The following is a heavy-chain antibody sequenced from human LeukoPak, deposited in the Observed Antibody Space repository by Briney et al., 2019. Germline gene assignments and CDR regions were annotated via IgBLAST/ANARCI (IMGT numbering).Heavy chain of an antibody. D-gene: IGHD2-15*01. Sequence: GGSLRLSCAASGFSVSSNYMSWVRQAPGKGLEWVSVIYSGGSTYYAGSVKGRFTISRDNSKNTLYLQMNSLRAEDTAVYYCARLLTPRHASDMWGQGTMVTVSS. J-gene: IGHJ3*02. V-gene: IGHV3-53*01. CDR3: ARLLTPRHASDM. CDR2: IYSGGST. CDR1: GFSVSSNY.